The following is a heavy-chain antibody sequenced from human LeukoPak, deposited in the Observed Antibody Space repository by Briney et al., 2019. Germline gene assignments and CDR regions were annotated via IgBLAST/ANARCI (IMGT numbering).Heavy chain of an antibody. CDR2: TNPNSGNT. J-gene: IGHJ6*02. V-gene: IGHV1-8*01. CDR3: ARGSVYSSGWWTYYYYYYGMDV. D-gene: IGHD6-19*01. Sequence: ASVKVSCKASGYTFTSYDINWVRQATGQGLEWMGWTNPNSGNTGYAQKFQGRVTMTRNTSISTAYMELGSLRSEDTAVYYCARGSVYSSGWWTYYYYYYGMDVWGQGTTVTVSS. CDR1: GYTFTSYD.